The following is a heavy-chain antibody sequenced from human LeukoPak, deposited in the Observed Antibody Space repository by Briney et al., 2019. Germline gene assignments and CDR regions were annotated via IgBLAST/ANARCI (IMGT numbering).Heavy chain of an antibody. V-gene: IGHV3-7*01. Sequence: GGSLRLSCAASGFTFSSYWMSWVRQAPGKGLEWVANIKQDGSEKYYVDSVKGRFTISRDNARNMLYLQMSSLRAEDTAVYYCARDYGDNLTYWYFDLWGRGTLVSVSS. CDR1: GFTFSSYW. D-gene: IGHD4-17*01. CDR2: IKQDGSEK. J-gene: IGHJ2*01. CDR3: ARDYGDNLTYWYFDL.